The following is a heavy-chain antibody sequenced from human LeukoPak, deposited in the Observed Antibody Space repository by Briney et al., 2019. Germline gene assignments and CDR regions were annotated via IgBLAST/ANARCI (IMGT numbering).Heavy chain of an antibody. Sequence: PSETLSLTCTVSGGSISSGSYYWSWIRQPAGKGLEWIGRIYTSGSTNYNPSLKSRVTISVDTSKNQFSLKLSSVTAADTAVYYCARERPRGTYYDFWSGYYHPFDYWGQGTLVTASS. CDR2: IYTSGST. J-gene: IGHJ4*02. D-gene: IGHD3-3*01. V-gene: IGHV4-61*02. CDR3: ARERPRGTYYDFWSGYYHPFDY. CDR1: GGSISSGSYY.